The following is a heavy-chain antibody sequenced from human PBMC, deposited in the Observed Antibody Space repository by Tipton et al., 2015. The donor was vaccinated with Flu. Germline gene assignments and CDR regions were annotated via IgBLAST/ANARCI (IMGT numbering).Heavy chain of an antibody. CDR3: TRDSSWYSAFDY. D-gene: IGHD6-13*01. J-gene: IGHJ4*02. CDR2: IRSKAYGGTT. Sequence: RSLRLSYTASGFTFGDYAMSWVRQAPGKGLEWVGFIRSKAYGGTTEYAASVKGRFTISRDDSKSIAYLQMNSLKTEDTAVYYCTRDSSWYSAFDYWGQGTLVTVSS. V-gene: IGHV3-49*04. CDR1: GFTFGDYA.